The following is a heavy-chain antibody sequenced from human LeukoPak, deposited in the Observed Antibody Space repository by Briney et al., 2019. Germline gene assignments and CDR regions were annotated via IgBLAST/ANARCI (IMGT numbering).Heavy chain of an antibody. CDR2: INPNSGGT. CDR3: ARGLRWSKYQLGDY. V-gene: IGHV1-2*02. D-gene: IGHD2-2*01. CDR1: GYTFIGYY. J-gene: IGHJ4*02. Sequence: ASVKVSCKASGYTFIGYYMHWVRQAPGQGLEWMGWINPNSGGTNYAQKFQGRVTMTRDTSISTAYMELSRLRSDDTAVYYCARGLRWSKYQLGDYWGQGTLVTVSS.